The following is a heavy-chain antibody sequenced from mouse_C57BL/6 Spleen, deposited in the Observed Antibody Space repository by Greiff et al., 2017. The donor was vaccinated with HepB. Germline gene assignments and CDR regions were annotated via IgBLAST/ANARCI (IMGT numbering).Heavy chain of an antibody. CDR2: IWSDGST. CDR1: GFSLTSYG. CDR3: ARLDDYDGGYAMDY. D-gene: IGHD2-4*01. V-gene: IGHV2-6*03. J-gene: IGHJ4*01. Sequence: VQLKESGPGLVAPSQSLSITCTVSGFSLTSYGVHWVRQPPGKGLEWLVVIWSDGSTTYNSALKSRLSISKDNSKSQVFLKMNSLQTDDTAMYYCARLDDYDGGYAMDYWGQGTSVTVSS.